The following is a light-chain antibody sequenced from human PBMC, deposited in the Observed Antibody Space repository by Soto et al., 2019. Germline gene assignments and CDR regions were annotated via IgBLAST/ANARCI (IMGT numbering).Light chain of an antibody. V-gene: IGLV1-51*01. CDR1: SSNIGNNY. CDR3: GTWDSSLSAHV. Sequence: QSALTQPPSVSAAPGQRVTISCSGSSSNIGNNYVSWYQQLPGAAPKLLIYQTDNRLSGIPDRISGSKSGTTATLDITGLQAGDEADYHCGTWDSSLSAHVFGTGTKVTVL. J-gene: IGLJ1*01. CDR2: QTD.